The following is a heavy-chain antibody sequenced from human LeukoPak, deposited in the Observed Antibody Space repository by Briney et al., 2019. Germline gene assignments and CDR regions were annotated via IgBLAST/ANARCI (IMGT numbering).Heavy chain of an antibody. D-gene: IGHD3-22*01. J-gene: IGHJ4*02. CDR2: ISWNSGSI. CDR1: GFTFDDYA. CDR3: AKDLAPDYYDSSGIPGGFDY. Sequence: GGSLRLSCAASGFTFDDYAMHWVRQAPGKGLEWVSGISWNSGSIGYADSVKGRFTISRDNAKNSLYLQMNSLRAEDMALYYCAKDLAPDYYDSSGIPGGFDYWGQGTLVTVSS. V-gene: IGHV3-9*03.